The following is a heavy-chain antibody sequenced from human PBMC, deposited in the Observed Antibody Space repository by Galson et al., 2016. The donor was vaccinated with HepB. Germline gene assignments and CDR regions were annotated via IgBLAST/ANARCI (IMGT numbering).Heavy chain of an antibody. CDR1: GYAFITFY. Sequence: SVKVSCKASGYAFITFYMHWVRQAPGQGLEWMGITNPASGSTDYAQKFQGRVTMTRDPSISTAYMELSRLRSDDTAVYYCARDSDDIIGSFIDYSGQGTRVTVSS. D-gene: IGHD3-22*01. J-gene: IGHJ4*02. CDR3: ARDSDDIIGSFIDY. V-gene: IGHV1-2*02. CDR2: TNPASGST.